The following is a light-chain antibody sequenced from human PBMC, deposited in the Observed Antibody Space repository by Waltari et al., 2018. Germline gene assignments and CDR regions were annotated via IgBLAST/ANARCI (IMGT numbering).Light chain of an antibody. CDR3: QQYHNFPYT. Sequence: DIQMTQSPSTLSASVGDRVTITYRASQSISRWSAWYQQKPGKAPKLLIYQASTLESGVPSRFSGSVSGTEFTLTISSLQPDDFATYYCQQYHNFPYTFGQGTKLEIK. J-gene: IGKJ2*01. CDR2: QAS. CDR1: QSISRW. V-gene: IGKV1-5*03.